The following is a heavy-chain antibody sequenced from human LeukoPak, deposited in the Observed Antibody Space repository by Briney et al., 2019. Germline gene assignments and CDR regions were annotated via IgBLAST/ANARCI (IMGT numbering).Heavy chain of an antibody. CDR3: ARKATVTTVFDY. Sequence: ASETLSLTCTVSGSSTSSYYWSWIRQPPGKGLEWIGYIYYSGSTNYNPSLKSRVTISVDTSKNQFSLKLSSVTAADTAVYYCARKATVTTVFDYWGQGTLVTVSS. V-gene: IGHV4-59*01. CDR1: GSSTSSYY. CDR2: IYYSGST. D-gene: IGHD4-17*01. J-gene: IGHJ4*02.